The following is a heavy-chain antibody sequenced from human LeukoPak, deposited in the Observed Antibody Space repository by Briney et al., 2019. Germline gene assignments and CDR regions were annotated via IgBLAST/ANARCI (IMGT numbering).Heavy chain of an antibody. D-gene: IGHD6-13*01. J-gene: IGHJ4*02. CDR1: GFTFSSYS. CDR2: ISSSSSYI. V-gene: IGHV3-21*01. Sequence: PGGSLRLSCAASGFTFSSYSMTWVRQAPGKGLEWVSSISSSSSYIYYADSVKGRFTISRDNAKNSLYLQMNSLRAEDTAVYYCARASRIAAAGPSYYFDYWGQGTLVTVSS. CDR3: ARASRIAAAGPSYYFDY.